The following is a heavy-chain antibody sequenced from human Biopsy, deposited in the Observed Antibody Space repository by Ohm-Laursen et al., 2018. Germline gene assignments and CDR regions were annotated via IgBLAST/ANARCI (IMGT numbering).Heavy chain of an antibody. CDR2: IYSSGRT. V-gene: IGHV4-4*08. CDR3: ARHDRSGYWGLDY. CDR1: GGSLNNHY. Sequence: SETLSLTCSVSGGSLNNHYWSWIRQSPGKGLEWLAYIYSSGRTNYKPSLKSRIIVSVDTSKNQLSPKVTSVTATDTAMYYCARHDRSGYWGLDYWGQGALVTVSS. J-gene: IGHJ4*02. D-gene: IGHD3-22*01.